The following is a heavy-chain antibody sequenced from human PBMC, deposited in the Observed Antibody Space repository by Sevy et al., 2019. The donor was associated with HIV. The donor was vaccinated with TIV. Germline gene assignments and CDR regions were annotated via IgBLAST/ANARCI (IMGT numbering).Heavy chain of an antibody. CDR2: INSDGSST. V-gene: IGHV3-74*01. D-gene: IGHD3-10*01. Sequence: GGSLRLSCAASGFTFSSYWMHWVRQAPGKGLVWVSRINSDGSSTSYADSVKGRFSISRDKAKNTLYLQMNSLRAEDTAVYYCARDAVLLLSGGMDVWGQGTTVTVSS. CDR1: GFTFSSYW. CDR3: ARDAVLLLSGGMDV. J-gene: IGHJ6*02.